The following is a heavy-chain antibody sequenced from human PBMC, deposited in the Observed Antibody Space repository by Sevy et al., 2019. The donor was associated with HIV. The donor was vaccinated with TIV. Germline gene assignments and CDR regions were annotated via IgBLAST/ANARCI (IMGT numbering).Heavy chain of an antibody. CDR2: ISSSGSTI. CDR1: GFSFSDYY. D-gene: IGHD3-22*01. V-gene: IGHV3-11*01. CDR3: ARFHPTSHYDSSGYFDY. J-gene: IGHJ4*02. Sequence: GGSLRLSCAASGFSFSDYYMSWIRQAPGKGLEWVSYISSSGSTIYYADSVKGRFTISRDNAKNSLYLQMNSLRAEDTAVYYCARFHPTSHYDSSGYFDYWGQGPLVTVSS.